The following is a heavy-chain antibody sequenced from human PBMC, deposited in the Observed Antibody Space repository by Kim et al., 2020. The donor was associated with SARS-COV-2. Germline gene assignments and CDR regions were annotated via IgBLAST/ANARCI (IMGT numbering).Heavy chain of an antibody. CDR2: FDPEDGET. D-gene: IGHD3-22*01. J-gene: IGHJ4*02. Sequence: ASVKVSCKVSGYTLTELSMHWVRQAPGKGLEWMGGFDPEDGETIYAQKFQGRVTMTEDTSTDTAYMELSSLRSEDTAVYYCATYSSTYTSYYYDSSGYYYYFDYWGQGTLVTVSS. CDR3: ATYSSTYTSYYYDSSGYYYYFDY. V-gene: IGHV1-24*01. CDR1: GYTLTELS.